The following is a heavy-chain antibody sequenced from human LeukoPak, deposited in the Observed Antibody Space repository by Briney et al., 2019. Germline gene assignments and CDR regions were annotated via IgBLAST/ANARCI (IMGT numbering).Heavy chain of an antibody. CDR1: GDSVSSGSYY. V-gene: IGHV4-61*01. CDR3: AGGDYFRFQH. CDR2: IFSSGST. Sequence: PSETLSLTCTVSGDSVSSGSYYWSWLRQPPGKGLEWIGYIFSSGSTKYNPSLKSRVTISLDASKNQLSLNLSSVTAADTAFYYCAGGDYFRFQHWGQGTLVTVSS. J-gene: IGHJ1*01. D-gene: IGHD4-17*01.